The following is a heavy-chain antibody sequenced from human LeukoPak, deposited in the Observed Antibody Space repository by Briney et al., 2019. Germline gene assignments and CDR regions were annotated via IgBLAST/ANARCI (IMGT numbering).Heavy chain of an antibody. J-gene: IGHJ6*04. D-gene: IGHD6-6*01. CDR3: ARDYSRSSYYFYGLDV. CDR1: GCTFSRYW. CDR2: INGDGSST. V-gene: IGHV3-74*03. Sequence: GGSLLLSCAASGCTFSRYWMHWVRQAPGKGLVWVSRINGDGSSTTYADSVKDRFTISRDNAKNTLYLQMNSLRGEDTAVYYCARDYSRSSYYFYGLDVWGEGTVVTVSS.